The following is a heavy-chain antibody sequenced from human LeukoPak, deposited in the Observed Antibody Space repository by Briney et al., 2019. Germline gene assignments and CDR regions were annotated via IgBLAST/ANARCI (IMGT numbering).Heavy chain of an antibody. CDR2: IIPISGTA. J-gene: IGHJ4*02. CDR3: ASSKAMVRGVIITRALVY. CDR1: GGTFSSYA. V-gene: IGHV1-69*06. Sequence: GSSVKVSCKASGGTFSSYAISWVRQAPGQGLEWMGGIIPISGTANYAQKFQGRVTITADKSTSTAYMELSSLRSEDTAVYYCASSKAMVRGVIITRALVYWGQGTLVTVSS. D-gene: IGHD3-10*01.